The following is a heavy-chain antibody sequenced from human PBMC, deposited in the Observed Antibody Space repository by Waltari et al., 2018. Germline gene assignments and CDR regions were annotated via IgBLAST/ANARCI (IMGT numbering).Heavy chain of an antibody. CDR2: IYPGDSDT. CDR1: GYSFTSYW. D-gene: IGHD6-19*01. CDR3: ARYVGGWSNGDAFDI. Sequence: EVQLVQSGAEVKKPGASLKISCKGSGYSFTSYWIGWVRQMPGKGLEWMGIIYPGDSDTRSSPSFQGQVTISADKSISTAYLQWSSLKASDTAMYYCARYVGGWSNGDAFDIWGQGTMVTVSS. V-gene: IGHV5-51*01. J-gene: IGHJ3*02.